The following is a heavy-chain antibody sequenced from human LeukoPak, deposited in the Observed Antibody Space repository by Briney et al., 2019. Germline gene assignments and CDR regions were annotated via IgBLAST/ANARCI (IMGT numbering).Heavy chain of an antibody. Sequence: GGSLRLSCAASGFNFSTYDMHWVRRATGKGLEWVSAIDTTGDTYYPGSVKGRFTISRENAKNSLYLQMNSLRAGDTAVYYCARDRGGGHMDVWGKGTTVTISS. CDR2: IDTTGDT. D-gene: IGHD2-15*01. CDR3: ARDRGGGHMDV. CDR1: GFNFSTYD. J-gene: IGHJ6*03. V-gene: IGHV3-13*01.